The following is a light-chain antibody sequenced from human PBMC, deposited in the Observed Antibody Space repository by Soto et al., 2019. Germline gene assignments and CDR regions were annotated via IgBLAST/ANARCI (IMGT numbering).Light chain of an antibody. V-gene: IGKV2D-29*01. CDR3: MHSIELPWT. J-gene: IGKJ1*01. CDR2: EVS. Sequence: DIVMTQTPLSLSVTPGQPASMSCKSSQSLLDNDGETYLYWYLQRPGQPPDLLIYEVSKRFSGVPDRFSGSGSGTDFTLKISRVEAEDVGVYFCMHSIELPWTFGQGTKLEI. CDR1: QSLLDNDGETY.